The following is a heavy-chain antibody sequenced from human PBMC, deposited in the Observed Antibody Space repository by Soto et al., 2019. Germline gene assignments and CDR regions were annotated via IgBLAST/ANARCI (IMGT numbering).Heavy chain of an antibody. CDR3: AADVLYDFWSGYYTGPPS. V-gene: IGHV1-58*02. Sequence: SVKVSCKASGFTFTSSAMQWVRQARGQRLEWIGWIVVGSGNTNYAQKFQERVTITRDMSTSTAYMELSSLRSEDTAVYYCAADVLYDFWSGYYTGPPSWGQGTLVTV. CDR1: GFTFTSSA. J-gene: IGHJ4*02. CDR2: IVVGSGNT. D-gene: IGHD3-3*01.